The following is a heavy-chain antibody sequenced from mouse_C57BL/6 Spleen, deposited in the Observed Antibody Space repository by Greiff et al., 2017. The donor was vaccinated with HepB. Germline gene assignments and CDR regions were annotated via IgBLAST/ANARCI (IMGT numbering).Heavy chain of an antibody. Sequence: QVQLQQPGAELVKPGASVKLSCKASGYTFTSYWMQWVKQRPGQGLEWIGEIDPSDSYTNYNQKFKGKATLTVDTPSSTAYMQLSSLTSEDSAVYYCAGRGPFAYWGQGTLVTVSA. V-gene: IGHV1-50*01. CDR3: AGRGPFAY. CDR1: GYTFTSYW. CDR2: IDPSDSYT. J-gene: IGHJ3*01.